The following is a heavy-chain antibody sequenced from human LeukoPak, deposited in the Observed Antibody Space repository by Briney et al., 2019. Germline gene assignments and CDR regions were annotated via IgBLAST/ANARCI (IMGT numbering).Heavy chain of an antibody. CDR1: GGSISSGDYY. V-gene: IGHV4-30-4*01. CDR3: ARESLSSTSWLGNWFDP. J-gene: IGHJ5*02. D-gene: IGHD2-2*01. Sequence: PSETLSLTCTVSGGSISSGDYYWSWIRQPPGKGLEWIGYIYYSGSTYYNPSLKSRVTISVDTSKNQFSLKLSSVTAADTAVYYCARESLSSTSWLGNWFDPWGQGTLVTVSS. CDR2: IYYSGST.